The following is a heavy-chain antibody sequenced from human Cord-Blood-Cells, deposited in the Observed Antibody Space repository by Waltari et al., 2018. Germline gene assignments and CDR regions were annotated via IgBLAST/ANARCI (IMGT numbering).Heavy chain of an antibody. CDR2: IYHSGST. V-gene: IGHV4-38-2*02. CDR1: GYSISSGYY. CDR3: ARGRYSCYDY. D-gene: IGHD2-2*01. Sequence: QVQLQESGPGLVKPSETLSLTCTVSGYSISSGYYWGWIRQPPGKGLAWIGSIYHSGSTYYNPSRKSRVTISVDTSKNRVSLKLSSVTAADTAVYYCARGRYSCYDYWGQGTLVTVSS. J-gene: IGHJ4*02.